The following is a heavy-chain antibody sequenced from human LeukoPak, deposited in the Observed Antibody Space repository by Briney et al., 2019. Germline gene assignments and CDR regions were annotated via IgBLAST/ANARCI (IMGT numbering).Heavy chain of an antibody. D-gene: IGHD3-16*01. CDR2: ISYDGSNK. J-gene: IGHJ4*02. V-gene: IGHV3-30*03. CDR3: ARDWYYSIDY. CDR1: GFTFSSYG. Sequence: QTGGSLRLSCAASGFTFSSYGMHWVRQAPGKGLEWVAVISYDGSNKYYADSVKGRFTISRDNSKNTLYLQMNSLRVEDTAVYYCARDWYYSIDYWGRGTLVTVPS.